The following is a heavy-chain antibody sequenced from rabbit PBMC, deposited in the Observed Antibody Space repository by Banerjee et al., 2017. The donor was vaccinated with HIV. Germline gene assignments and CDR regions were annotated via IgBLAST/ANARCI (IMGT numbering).Heavy chain of an antibody. CDR1: GFSFSSSYY. V-gene: IGHV1S40*01. Sequence: QSLEESGGDLVKPGASLTLTCTASGFSFSSSYYMYWVRQAPGKGLEWIACIYTDSSGSTWYASWAKGRFTISRTSSTTLTLQMTSLTAADTATYFCARDRDTGSVFYFDLWGQGTLVTVS. CDR3: ARDRDTGSVFYFDL. J-gene: IGHJ3*01. CDR2: IYTDSSGST. D-gene: IGHD1-1*01.